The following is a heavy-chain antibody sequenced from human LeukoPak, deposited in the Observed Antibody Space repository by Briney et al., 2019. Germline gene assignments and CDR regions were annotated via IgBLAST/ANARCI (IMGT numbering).Heavy chain of an antibody. Sequence: PSETLSLTCTVSGGISSSAYYWGWIRQPPGKGLEWIGSNYYSGSTYYNPSLKSRVTISVDTSKNQFSLKLSSVTAADTAVYYCARGGWNKFDYWGQGTLVTVSS. CDR3: ARGGWNKFDY. CDR2: NYYSGST. V-gene: IGHV4-39*07. D-gene: IGHD3-22*01. CDR1: GGISSSAYY. J-gene: IGHJ4*02.